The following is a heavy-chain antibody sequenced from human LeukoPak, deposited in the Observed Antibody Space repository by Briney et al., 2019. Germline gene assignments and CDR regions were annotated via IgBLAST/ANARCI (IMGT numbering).Heavy chain of an antibody. D-gene: IGHD1-26*01. CDR2: INHSGST. CDR1: GGSFSGYY. CDR3: ARLVGATKAYFDY. V-gene: IGHV4-34*01. Sequence: PSETLSLTCAVYGGSFSGYYWSWIRQPPGKGLEWIGEINHSGSTNYNPSLKSRVTISVDTSKNQFSLKLGSVTAADTAVYYCARLVGATKAYFDYWGQGTLVTVSS. J-gene: IGHJ4*02.